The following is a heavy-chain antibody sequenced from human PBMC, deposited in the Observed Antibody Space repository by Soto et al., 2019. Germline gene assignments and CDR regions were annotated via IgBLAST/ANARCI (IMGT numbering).Heavy chain of an antibody. CDR1: GFTFSRYA. Sequence: QVQLVESGGGVVQPGRSLRLSCAASGFTFSRYAMHWVRQAPGKGLQWVTIISYDGSNEYYADSVKGRFTISRDNSKNTLYLQMNSLRAEDTAVYYCAKGRGGWRNYGMDVWGQGTKVTVSS. CDR2: ISYDGSNE. J-gene: IGHJ6*02. D-gene: IGHD6-19*01. CDR3: AKGRGGWRNYGMDV. V-gene: IGHV3-30*18.